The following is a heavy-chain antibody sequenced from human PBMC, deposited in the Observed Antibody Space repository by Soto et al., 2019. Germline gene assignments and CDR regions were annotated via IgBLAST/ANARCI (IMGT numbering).Heavy chain of an antibody. CDR1: GYTFTSYG. CDR3: ARNRYCSGGSCYLAFDI. D-gene: IGHD2-15*01. CDR2: ISAYNGNA. J-gene: IGHJ3*02. Sequence: ASVKVSCKASGYTFTSYGISWARQAPGQGLEWMGWISAYNGNANYAQKLQGRVTMTTDTSTSTAYMELRSLRSDDTAVYYCARNRYCSGGSCYLAFDIWGQGTMVTVSS. V-gene: IGHV1-18*01.